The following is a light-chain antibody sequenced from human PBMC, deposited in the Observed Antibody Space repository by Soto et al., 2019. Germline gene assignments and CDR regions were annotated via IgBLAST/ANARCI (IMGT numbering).Light chain of an antibody. Sequence: QSALTQPASVSGSPGQSITISCTGNSSDVGGYNYVSWYQQHPGKAPKLMIYEVSNQPSGVSNRFSGSKSGNTASLTISGLQAEDEADYYCSSYTSSSTRVFGGGTKLTVL. CDR2: EVS. CDR1: SSDVGGYNY. CDR3: SSYTSSSTRV. J-gene: IGLJ3*02. V-gene: IGLV2-14*01.